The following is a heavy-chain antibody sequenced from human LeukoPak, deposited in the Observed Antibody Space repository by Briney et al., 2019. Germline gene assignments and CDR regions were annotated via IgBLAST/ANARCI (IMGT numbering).Heavy chain of an antibody. D-gene: IGHD6-19*01. Sequence: ASVKVSCKASGYTFKNYGINWVRQAPGQGLEWMGWMNPYNGNTIYAQNLQGRVTMTTDTSTSTAYLDLRSLTSDDTAVYYCAREKDAVAGIVDYWGQEPWSPSPQ. CDR1: GYTFKNYG. CDR2: MNPYNGNT. J-gene: IGHJ4*01. V-gene: IGHV1-18*01. CDR3: AREKDAVAGIVDY.